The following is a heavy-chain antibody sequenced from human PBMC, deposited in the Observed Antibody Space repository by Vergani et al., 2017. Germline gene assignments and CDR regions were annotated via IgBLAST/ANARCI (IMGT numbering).Heavy chain of an antibody. CDR3: ASLKRTVTKDY. J-gene: IGHJ4*02. Sequence: QVQLVESGGGVVQPGGSLRLSCAASGFTFSSYGMHWVRQAPGKGLEWVAFIRYDGRNKYYADSVKGRFTISRDNSKNTLYLQMNSLRAEDTAVYYCASLKRTVTKDYWGQGTLVTVSS. D-gene: IGHD4-11*01. CDR2: IRYDGRNK. V-gene: IGHV3-30*02. CDR1: GFTFSSYG.